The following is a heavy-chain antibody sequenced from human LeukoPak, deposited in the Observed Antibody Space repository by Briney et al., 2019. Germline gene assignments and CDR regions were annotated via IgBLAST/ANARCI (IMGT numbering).Heavy chain of an antibody. CDR3: ARVRSSGLYEFEI. CDR1: GGSFSSYY. D-gene: IGHD6-19*01. J-gene: IGHJ4*02. V-gene: IGHV4-59*01. CDR2: VYYSGST. Sequence: SETLRLTCTVSGGSFSSYYWTWIRQSPGKGLEWIGSVYYSGSTYYNPSLKSRVTMSVDTSKNQFFLKLTSVTAADTAVYHCARVRSSGLYEFEIWGQGTRVTVSS.